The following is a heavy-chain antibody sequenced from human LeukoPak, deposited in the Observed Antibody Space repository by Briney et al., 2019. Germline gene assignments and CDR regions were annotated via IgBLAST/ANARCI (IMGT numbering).Heavy chain of an antibody. CDR2: IWSDGSDK. CDR3: ARDSGSSPLDY. J-gene: IGHJ4*02. D-gene: IGHD6-19*01. V-gene: IGHV3-33*01. CDR1: GFTFSSYG. Sequence: PGGSLRLSCAASGFTFSSYGMHWVRQAPGKGLEWVAVIWSDGSDKYYADSVKGRFTISRDNSKNTLYLQMNSLRAEDTAIYHCARDSGSSPLDYWGQGTLVTVSS.